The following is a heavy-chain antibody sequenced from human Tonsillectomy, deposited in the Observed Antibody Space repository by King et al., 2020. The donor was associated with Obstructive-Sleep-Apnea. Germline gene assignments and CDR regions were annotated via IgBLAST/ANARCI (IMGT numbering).Heavy chain of an antibody. Sequence: VQLVESGGGVVQPGRSLRLSCAASGFTFSNYAMHWGRQVPGKGLEGGAIISYDGSNKYYADSVKGRFTISRDNSKNTLYLQMNSLRPEDTAVYYSARQYSFGHSGFDWGQGTLVTVSS. V-gene: IGHV3-30*04. D-gene: IGHD6-6*01. CDR1: GFTFSNYA. CDR3: ARQYSFGHSGFD. J-gene: IGHJ4*02. CDR2: ISYDGSNK.